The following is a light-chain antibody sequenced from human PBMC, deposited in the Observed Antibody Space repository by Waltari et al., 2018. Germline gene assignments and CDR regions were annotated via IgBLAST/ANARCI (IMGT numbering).Light chain of an antibody. CDR1: NLGTKG. V-gene: IGLV3-21*02. Sequence: SYVLTQPPSVSPAPGQTATITCRGDNLGTKGDHWYQQKPGQAPVLVVYDDRDRPSEIPERFSGSNPGNTATLTISRVEAGDEADYYCQVWDKSSDRWVFGTWTKVTVL. CDR2: DDR. CDR3: QVWDKSSDRWV. J-gene: IGLJ1*01.